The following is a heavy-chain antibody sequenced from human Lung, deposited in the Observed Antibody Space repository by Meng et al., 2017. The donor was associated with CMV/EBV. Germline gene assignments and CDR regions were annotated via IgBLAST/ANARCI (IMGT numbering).Heavy chain of an antibody. CDR2: IRKNGYGGTT. Sequence: SXRLXXTASGFIFGDYLMGWVRQAPGKGSDWAGVIRKNGYGGTTEYAASVKGRFTISRDDSKSIAYLQMNSLKIEDTAVYYCTRGGTSAMRDGMDVWGQGXTVTVSS. J-gene: IGHJ6*02. V-gene: IGHV3-49*04. CDR3: TRGGTSAMRDGMDV. CDR1: GFIFGDYL. D-gene: IGHD2-2*01.